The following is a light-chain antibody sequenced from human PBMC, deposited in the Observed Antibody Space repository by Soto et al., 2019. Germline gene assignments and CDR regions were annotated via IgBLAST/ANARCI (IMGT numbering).Light chain of an antibody. CDR3: CSYAGSPRYV. Sequence: QSALTQPRSVSGSPGQSVTISCTGTSSDVGTYNYVSWYQQHPGKAPKVMFYDVSERPSGVPDRFSGSKSGNTASLTISGLQAEDEADYYCCSYAGSPRYVFGTGTKVTVL. CDR2: DVS. CDR1: SSDVGTYNY. V-gene: IGLV2-11*01. J-gene: IGLJ1*01.